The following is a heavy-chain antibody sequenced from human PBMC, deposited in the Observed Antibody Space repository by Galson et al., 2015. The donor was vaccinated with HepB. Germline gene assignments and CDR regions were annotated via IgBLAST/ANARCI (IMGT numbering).Heavy chain of an antibody. CDR2: ISYDGSNK. J-gene: IGHJ4*02. CDR3: AKDLGSGSYYYFDY. D-gene: IGHD1-26*01. V-gene: IGHV3-30*18. Sequence: SLRLSCAASGFTFSSYGMHWVRQAPGKGLEWVAVISYDGSNKYYADSVKGRFTISRDNSKNTLYLQMNSLRAEDTAVYYCAKDLGSGSYYYFDYWGQGTLVTVSS. CDR1: GFTFSSYG.